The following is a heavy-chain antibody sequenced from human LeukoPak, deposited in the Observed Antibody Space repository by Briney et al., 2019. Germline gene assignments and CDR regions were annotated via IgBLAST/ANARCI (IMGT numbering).Heavy chain of an antibody. J-gene: IGHJ6*03. Sequence: GGSLRLSCAASGFTFNNAWVSWVRQAPGKGLEWVGRIKSKTDGGPTDYAAPVKGRFTISRDDSKNTLYLQMNSLKAEDTAVYYCTTNYSLFSGYPYYYYYMDVWGKGTTVTVSS. CDR2: IKSKTDGGPT. V-gene: IGHV3-15*01. CDR3: TTNYSLFSGYPYYYYYMDV. CDR1: GFTFNNAW. D-gene: IGHD2-15*01.